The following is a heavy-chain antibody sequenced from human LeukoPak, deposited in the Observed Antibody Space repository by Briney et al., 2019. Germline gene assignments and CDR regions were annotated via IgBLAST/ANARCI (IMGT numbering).Heavy chain of an antibody. J-gene: IGHJ6*02. CDR3: ARDWSSGYYADYGMDV. CDR2: ISSSSSYI. D-gene: IGHD3-22*01. CDR1: GFTFSSYS. Sequence: GGSLRLSCAASGFTFSSYSMNWVRQAPGKGLEWVSSISSSSSYIYYADSVKGRFTISRDNAKNSLCLQMNSLRAEDTAVYYCARDWSSGYYADYGMDVWGQGTTVTVSS. V-gene: IGHV3-21*01.